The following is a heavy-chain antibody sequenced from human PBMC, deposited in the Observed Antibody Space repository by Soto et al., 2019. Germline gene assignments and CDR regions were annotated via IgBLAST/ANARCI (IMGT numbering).Heavy chain of an antibody. CDR2: ISYDGSNK. V-gene: IGHV3-30-3*01. J-gene: IGHJ5*02. Sequence: AVGSLRLSCAASGFTFSSYAMHWVRQAPGKGLEWVAVISYDGSNKYYADSVKGRFTISRDNSKNTLYLQMNSLRAEDTAVYYCARDSSGYGADNWFDPWGQGTLVTVSS. CDR3: ARDSSGYGADNWFDP. D-gene: IGHD5-12*01. CDR1: GFTFSSYA.